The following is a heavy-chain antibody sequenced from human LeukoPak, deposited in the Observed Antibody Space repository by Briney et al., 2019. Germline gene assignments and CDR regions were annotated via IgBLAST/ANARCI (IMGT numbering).Heavy chain of an antibody. D-gene: IGHD3-22*01. CDR3: ARGYYDSSGYSNNWFDP. CDR2: INPSGGST. J-gene: IGHJ5*02. V-gene: IGHV1-46*01. CDR1: GYTFTGYY. Sequence: GASVKVSCKASGYTFTGYYIHWVRQAPGQGLEWMGIINPSGGSTSYAQKFQGRVTMTRDTSTSTVYMELSSLRSEDTAVYYCARGYYDSSGYSNNWFDPWGQGTLVTVSS.